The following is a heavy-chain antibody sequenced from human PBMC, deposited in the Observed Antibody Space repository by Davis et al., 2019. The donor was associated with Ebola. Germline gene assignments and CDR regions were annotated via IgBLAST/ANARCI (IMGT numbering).Heavy chain of an antibody. V-gene: IGHV3-74*01. CDR1: GFTFSSYW. CDR3: ARSRGSTVTPFDY. J-gene: IGHJ4*02. CDR2: ISSDGGIT. Sequence: PGGSLRLSCAASGFTFSSYWMHWVRQAPGKGLVYVSRISSDGGITSYADSVKGRFTISRDNAKSTLYLQMNSLRAEDTAVYYCARSRGSTVTPFDYWGQGTLVTVSS. D-gene: IGHD4-17*01.